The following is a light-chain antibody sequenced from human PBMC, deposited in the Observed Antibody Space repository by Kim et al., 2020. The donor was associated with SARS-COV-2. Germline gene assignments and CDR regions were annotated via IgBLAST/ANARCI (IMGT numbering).Light chain of an antibody. CDR1: QNINSH. Sequence: DIQMTQSPSSLSESVGDRVTITCRTSQNINSHLNWYHQKPGRAPKLLIYAASTLQGGVPSRFSGSGSETDFTLTISSLQPEDVATYFCQQTYISPFTFGPGTKVDIK. J-gene: IGKJ3*01. CDR2: AAS. CDR3: QQTYISPFT. V-gene: IGKV1-39*01.